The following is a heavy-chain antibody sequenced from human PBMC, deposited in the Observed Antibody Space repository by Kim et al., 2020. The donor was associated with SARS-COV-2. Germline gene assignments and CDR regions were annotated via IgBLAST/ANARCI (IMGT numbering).Heavy chain of an antibody. Sequence: GGSLRLSCAASGFTFRNYALHWVRQAPGKWPEWVSGIRYDGTNKAYADSVRGRFSLTSDNYQDTRYLHMNSLRIYTTGMSYYSTALPLLLTSVYFYG. CDR2: IRYDGTNK. D-gene: IGHD2-21*01. V-gene: IGHV3-30-3*01. J-gene: IGHJ6*01. CDR1: GFTFRNYA. CDR3: STALPLLLTSVYFYG.